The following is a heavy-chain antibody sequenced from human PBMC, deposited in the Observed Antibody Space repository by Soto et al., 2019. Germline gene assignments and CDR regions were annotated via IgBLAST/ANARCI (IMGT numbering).Heavy chain of an antibody. CDR3: ARAHSHQYYFDY. CDR2: INHSGST. V-gene: IGHV4-34*01. Sequence: SETLSLTCAVYGGSFSGYYWSWIRQPPGKGLEWIGEINHSGSTNYNPSLKSRVTISVDTSKNQFSLKLSSVTAADTAVYYCARAHSHQYYFDYWGQGTLVTVSS. CDR1: GGSFSGYY. D-gene: IGHD2-15*01. J-gene: IGHJ4*02.